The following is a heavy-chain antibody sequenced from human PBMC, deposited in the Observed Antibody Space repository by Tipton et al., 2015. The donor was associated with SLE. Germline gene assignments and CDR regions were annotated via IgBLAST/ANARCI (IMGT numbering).Heavy chain of an antibody. J-gene: IGHJ5*01. V-gene: IGHV1-46*04. D-gene: IGHD6-19*01. CDR1: GNTFSSDY. CDR3: ARGAANQWLFNWFDS. Sequence: QVQLVQSGPEVKKPGASVKISCEASGNTFSSDYINWVRRAPGQGLEWIGIINPSGESTNSARKLQDRVILTRDTATSTVYMELRSLRSEDTAVYYCARGAANQWLFNWFDSWGQGTLVTVSS. CDR2: INPSGEST.